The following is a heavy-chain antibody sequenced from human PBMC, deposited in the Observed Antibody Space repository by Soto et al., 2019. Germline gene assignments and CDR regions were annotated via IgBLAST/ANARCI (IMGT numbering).Heavy chain of an antibody. CDR2: ISGYNGNT. J-gene: IGHJ4*02. CDR1: GYTFTSYG. D-gene: IGHD2-2*01. CDR3: ARTQLDCRGTSCYDY. V-gene: IGHV1-18*01. Sequence: QVQLVQSGAEVKRPGASVKVSCKASGYTFTSYGVSWVRQAPGQGLEWMAWISGYNGNTNYEQKYQGRVTVTADTSTRTAYMDLRSLRSDDTAVYYSARTQLDCRGTSCYDYWGQGTLVTVSS.